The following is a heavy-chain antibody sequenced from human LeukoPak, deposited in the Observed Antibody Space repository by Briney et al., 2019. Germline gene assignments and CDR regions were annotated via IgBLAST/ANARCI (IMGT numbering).Heavy chain of an antibody. CDR2: IYISGST. V-gene: IGHV4-4*07. J-gene: IGHJ4*02. Sequence: SETLSLTCTVSGVSINTYYWSWVRQPAGKGLEWIGRIYISGSTNYNPSLKSPLTMSLDTSKNQLSLKLSSVTAADTAVYYCASLYYDSGGYSRDYWGQGTLVTVS. D-gene: IGHD3-22*01. CDR3: ASLYYDSGGYSRDY. CDR1: GVSINTYY.